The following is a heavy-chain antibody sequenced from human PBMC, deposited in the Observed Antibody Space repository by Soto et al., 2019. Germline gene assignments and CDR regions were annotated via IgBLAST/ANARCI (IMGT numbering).Heavy chain of an antibody. CDR3: PREVEYTSAFGISSSFDY. CDR1: GFTLSSYA. V-gene: IGHV3-30-3*01. Sequence: WGSLRLSCAASGFTLSSYAIHWVRQAPCKWLEWVTVISKGGSNLYFADSVKGRFTISRDNSKNTLYLQMNSLRSEDTAVYYCPREVEYTSAFGISSSFDYWGQGTLVTVSS. D-gene: IGHD6-19*01. J-gene: IGHJ4*02. CDR2: ISKGGSNL.